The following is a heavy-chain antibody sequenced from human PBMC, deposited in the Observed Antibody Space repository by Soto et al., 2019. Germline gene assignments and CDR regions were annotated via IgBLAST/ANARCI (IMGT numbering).Heavy chain of an antibody. J-gene: IGHJ6*02. Sequence: QVQLVQSGAEVKEPGASVKVSCKASGYTFANNYVHWVRQAPGQGLEWMGIINPSGGSTSYAQTFPGRVTMPADTSTGTVYMELRRLGPDDTAVYYCARDLVVGYKAFYYGLDVWGQGTTVIV. CDR3: ARDLVVGYKAFYYGLDV. CDR1: GYTFANNY. V-gene: IGHV1-46*01. CDR2: INPSGGST. D-gene: IGHD2-8*02.